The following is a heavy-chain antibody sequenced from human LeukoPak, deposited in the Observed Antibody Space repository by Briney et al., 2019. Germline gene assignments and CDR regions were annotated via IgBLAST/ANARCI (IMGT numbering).Heavy chain of an antibody. V-gene: IGHV1-8*01. Sequence: ASVKVSCKASGYTFTGYDINWVRQAIGQGLEWMGWMNPSTGDTGYAQKFQGRVTMTRNTSVDAAVMELSGLGSEDTAVYYCTRGSLSGSSRDYWGQGTLVTVSS. CDR1: GYTFTGYD. J-gene: IGHJ4*02. D-gene: IGHD1-26*01. CDR3: TRGSLSGSSRDY. CDR2: MNPSTGDT.